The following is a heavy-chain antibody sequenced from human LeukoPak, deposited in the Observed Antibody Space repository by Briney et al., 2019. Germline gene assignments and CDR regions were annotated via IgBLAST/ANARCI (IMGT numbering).Heavy chain of an antibody. D-gene: IGHD3-10*01. V-gene: IGHV1-18*01. Sequence: ASVKVSCKASGYTFINYGISWVRHAPGQGLELVGWISAHNGNTKYAQKFQGRVTMTTDKSTSTAYMELRSLRSDDTAVFYCARDSWGLYGLTYYFDYWGQGTLVTVSS. CDR2: ISAHNGNT. J-gene: IGHJ4*02. CDR3: ARDSWGLYGLTYYFDY. CDR1: GYTFINYG.